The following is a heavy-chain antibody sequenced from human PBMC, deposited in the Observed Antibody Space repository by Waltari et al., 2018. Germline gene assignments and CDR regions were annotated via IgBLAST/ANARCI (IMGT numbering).Heavy chain of an antibody. CDR2: INHSGST. Sequence: QVQLQQWGAGLLKPSETLSLTCAVYGGSFSGYYWSWIRQPPGKGLEWIGEINHSGSTNYNPSLKSRVTISVDTSKNQFSLKLSSVTAADTAVYYCARGYSSSWYGGGWFDPWGQGTLVTVSS. J-gene: IGHJ5*02. CDR3: ARGYSSSWYGGGWFDP. V-gene: IGHV4-34*01. CDR1: GGSFSGYY. D-gene: IGHD6-13*01.